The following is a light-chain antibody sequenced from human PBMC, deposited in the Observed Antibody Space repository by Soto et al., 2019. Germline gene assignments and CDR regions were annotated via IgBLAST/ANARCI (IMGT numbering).Light chain of an antibody. Sequence: EIVLTQSPATLSLSPGERGTLSFRASQSVSSYLAWYQQKPGQAPRLLIYDASNRATGIPARFSGSGSGTDFTLTISSLEPEDFAVYYCQQRSNWPSITFGQGTRLEIK. V-gene: IGKV3-11*01. CDR2: DAS. J-gene: IGKJ5*01. CDR3: QQRSNWPSIT. CDR1: QSVSSY.